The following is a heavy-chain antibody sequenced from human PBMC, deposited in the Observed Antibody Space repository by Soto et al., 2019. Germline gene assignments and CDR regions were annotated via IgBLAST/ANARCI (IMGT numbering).Heavy chain of an antibody. Sequence: ASVKVSCKASGYTFSDYYIHWVRQAPGQGLEWVGWINPNSGGTKYAPKFQGGVTMTRDTSITTAYMELSRLRSGDTAVYYCAKEPATAKPEGVDFWGQGTLVTVSS. D-gene: IGHD1-1*01. CDR1: GYTFSDYY. J-gene: IGHJ4*02. CDR2: INPNSGGT. V-gene: IGHV1-2*02. CDR3: AKEPATAKPEGVDF.